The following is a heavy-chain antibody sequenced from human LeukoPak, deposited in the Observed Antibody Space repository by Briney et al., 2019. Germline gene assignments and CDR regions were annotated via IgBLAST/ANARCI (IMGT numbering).Heavy chain of an antibody. CDR1: GYTFTNYG. D-gene: IGHD3-10*01. J-gene: IGHJ3*01. CDR2: SSSYNGQT. CDR3: ARGPPGSATVWAFDV. Sequence: GASVKVSCKASGYTFTNYGITWVRQAPGQGLEWMGWSSSYNGQTNYVKKFQGRVTMTADTSTSTAYMELRSLRFDDTAVYYCARGPPGSATVWAFDVWGQGTMVTVSS. V-gene: IGHV1-18*01.